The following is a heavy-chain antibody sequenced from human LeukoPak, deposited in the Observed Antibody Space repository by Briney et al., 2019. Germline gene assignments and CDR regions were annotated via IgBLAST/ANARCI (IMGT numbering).Heavy chain of an antibody. Sequence: PGRSLRLSCAASGFTFSRYGMHWVRQAPGKGLEWVAVISYDGSNKYYADSVKGRFTISRDNSKNTLYLQMNSLRAEDTAVYYCAKGYCSGGSCYGLGYYYFYGMDVWGQGTTVTVSS. V-gene: IGHV3-30*18. J-gene: IGHJ6*02. CDR3: AKGYCSGGSCYGLGYYYFYGMDV. D-gene: IGHD2-15*01. CDR1: GFTFSRYG. CDR2: ISYDGSNK.